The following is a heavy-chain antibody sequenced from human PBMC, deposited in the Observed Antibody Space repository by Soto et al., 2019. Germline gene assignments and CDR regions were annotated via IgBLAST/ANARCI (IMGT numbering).Heavy chain of an antibody. J-gene: IGHJ6*02. CDR2: IWYDGSNK. Sequence: GGSLRLSCAASGFTFSTYGMHLLRHAPGKGLEWVAVIWYDGSNKYYADSVKGRFTISRDNSKNTLYLQMNSLRAEDTAVYYCARDYDFWSGYGPNGMDVWGQGTTVTVSS. V-gene: IGHV3-33*01. CDR1: GFTFSTYG. CDR3: ARDYDFWSGYGPNGMDV. D-gene: IGHD3-3*01.